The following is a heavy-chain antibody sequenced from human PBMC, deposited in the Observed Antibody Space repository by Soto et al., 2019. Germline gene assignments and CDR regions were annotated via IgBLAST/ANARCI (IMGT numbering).Heavy chain of an antibody. V-gene: IGHV4-34*01. Sequence: SETLSLTCAVYGGSFGGYYWSWIRQPPGKGLEWIGEINHSGSTNYNPSLKSRVTISVDTSKNQFSLKLSSVTAADTAVYYCARGHYGDYVWRQPRIHSNWFDPWGQGTLVTVSS. J-gene: IGHJ5*02. D-gene: IGHD4-17*01. CDR2: INHSGST. CDR3: ARGHYGDYVWRQPRIHSNWFDP. CDR1: GGSFGGYY.